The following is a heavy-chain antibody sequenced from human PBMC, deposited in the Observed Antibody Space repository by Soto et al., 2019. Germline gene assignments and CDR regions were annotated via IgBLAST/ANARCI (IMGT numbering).Heavy chain of an antibody. CDR2: IGTLSDT. J-gene: IGHJ5*02. Sequence: DVQLVESGGGLVQPGGSLRLSCAGSGFTFSTFDIHWVRQAPGKGLEWVSVIGTLSDTFYAASVQGRFTIPRQNAKISVYLQRNSPRAGDTAFYYCSRGQKFSYDSTPPPIVDPWGQVPLVTVAS. V-gene: IGHV3-13*01. CDR3: SRGQKFSYDSTPPPIVDP. D-gene: IGHD3-10*01. CDR1: GFTFSTFD.